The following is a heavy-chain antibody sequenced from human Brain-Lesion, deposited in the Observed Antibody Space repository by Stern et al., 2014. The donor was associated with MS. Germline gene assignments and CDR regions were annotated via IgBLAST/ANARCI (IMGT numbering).Heavy chain of an antibody. J-gene: IGHJ4*02. CDR3: ATLSPGAGGNYYRHFDY. CDR2: FDPEDGET. D-gene: IGHD1-26*01. CDR1: GYTLTELS. V-gene: IGHV1-24*01. Sequence: VQLEESGAEVKKPGASVKVSCKVSGYTLTELSMHWVRQAPRKGLEGMGGFDPEDGETIYAQKFQGRGTMTEDTSTDTAYMELSSLRSEDTAVYYCATLSPGAGGNYYRHFDYWGQGTLVTVSS.